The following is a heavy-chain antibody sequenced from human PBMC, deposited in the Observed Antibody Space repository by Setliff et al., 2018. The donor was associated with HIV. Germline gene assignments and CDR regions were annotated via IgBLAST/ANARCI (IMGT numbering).Heavy chain of an antibody. CDR1: GFTFSSYS. CDR2: ISSSSSYI. J-gene: IGHJ6*02. V-gene: IGHV3-21*01. CDR3: ARDFRRYFDYYYYGMDV. D-gene: IGHD3-9*01. Sequence: GESLKISCAASGFTFSSYSMNWVRQAPGKGLEWVSSISSSSSYIYYADSVKGRFTISRDNAKNSLYLQMNSLRAEDTAVYYCARDFRRYFDYYYYGMDVWGQGTTVTVSS.